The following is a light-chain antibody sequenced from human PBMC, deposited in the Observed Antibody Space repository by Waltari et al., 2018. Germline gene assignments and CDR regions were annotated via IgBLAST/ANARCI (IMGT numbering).Light chain of an antibody. CDR1: SANIGAGYN. CDR2: GNT. Sequence: QSVLTQPASVSGAPGQRVTISCTGSSANIGAGYNVNWSQQLPGEAPKLLIYGNTNRPSGVPDRVSGSKSGTSASLAITGLRADDEADYYCQSYDSSLGGSVFGGGTKLTVL. J-gene: IGLJ2*01. V-gene: IGLV1-40*01. CDR3: QSYDSSLGGSV.